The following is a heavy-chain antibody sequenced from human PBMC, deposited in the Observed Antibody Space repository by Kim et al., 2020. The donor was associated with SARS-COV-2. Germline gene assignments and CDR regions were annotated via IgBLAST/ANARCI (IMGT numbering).Heavy chain of an antibody. D-gene: IGHD4-17*01. J-gene: IGHJ5*02. Sequence: KFQGRVTMTRDTSTSTVYMELSSLRSEDTAVYYCARVGTHYGDYLDWFDPWGQGTLVTVSS. CDR3: ARVGTHYGDYLDWFDP. V-gene: IGHV1-46*01.